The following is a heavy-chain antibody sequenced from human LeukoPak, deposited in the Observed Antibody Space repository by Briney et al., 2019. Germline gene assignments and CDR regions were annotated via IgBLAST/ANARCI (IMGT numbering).Heavy chain of an antibody. Sequence: SETLSLTCTVSGDSIDSYYWSCIRQPPGKGLEWIGYIYYTGSTEYHPSLKSRVTISLDTSKNQFSLKLTSVTAADTAVYYCARVYQSAEYYFDYWGQGNLVSVSS. V-gene: IGHV4-59*01. CDR2: IYYTGST. J-gene: IGHJ4*02. CDR1: GDSIDSYY. CDR3: ARVYQSAEYYFDY. D-gene: IGHD2-2*01.